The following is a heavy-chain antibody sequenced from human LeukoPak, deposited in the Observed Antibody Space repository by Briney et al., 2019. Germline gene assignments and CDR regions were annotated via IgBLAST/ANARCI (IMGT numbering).Heavy chain of an antibody. J-gene: IGHJ4*02. CDR1: GYTFTGYY. V-gene: IGHV1-2*02. D-gene: IGHD3-10*01. Sequence: ASVKVSCKASGYTFTGYYMHWVRQAPGQGLEWMGWINPNSGGTNYAQKFQGRVTMTRDTSISTAYMELSRLRSDDTAVYYCARGLYYGSGPDDYWGQGTLVTVSS. CDR3: ARGLYYGSGPDDY. CDR2: INPNSGGT.